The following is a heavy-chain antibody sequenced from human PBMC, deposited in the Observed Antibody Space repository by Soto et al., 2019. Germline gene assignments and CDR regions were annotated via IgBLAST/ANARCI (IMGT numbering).Heavy chain of an antibody. CDR2: ISGGGGST. Sequence: EVQLLESGGGLVQPGGSLRLSCAASGFTFSSYAMSWVRQAPGKGLEWVSAISGGGGSTYYADSVKGRFTISRDNSKNALYLQMNSLRAEDTAVYYCAKELGYSDGYTIDYWGQGNLVTVSS. CDR3: AKELGYSDGYTIDY. V-gene: IGHV3-23*01. J-gene: IGHJ4*02. CDR1: GFTFSSYA. D-gene: IGHD5-18*01.